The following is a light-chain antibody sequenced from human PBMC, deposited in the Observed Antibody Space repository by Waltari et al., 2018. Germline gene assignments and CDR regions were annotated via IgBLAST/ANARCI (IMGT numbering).Light chain of an antibody. V-gene: IGLV1-47*01. J-gene: IGLJ3*02. CDR3: ATWDDSLRMV. Sequence: QSVLTPPPPPSGPPARRPTRHCCGSSPTIGKIYAYWYQQLPGTAPKPLIYSNNQRPSGGPDRFSGSKSGTSASLAINGLRSEDEADYYCATWDDSLRMVFGGGTELTVL. CDR2: SNN. CDR1: SPTIGKIY.